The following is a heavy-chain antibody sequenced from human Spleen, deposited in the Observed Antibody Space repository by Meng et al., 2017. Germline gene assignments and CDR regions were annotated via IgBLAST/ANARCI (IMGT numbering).Heavy chain of an antibody. CDR1: GSPFTAYY. Sequence: QVTLVASWREYMKPVSSVKVSCKASGSPFTAYYLHWVRRAPGQGLEWMGRINPKSGDTHYAQKFQGRVTMTGDTSISTAYMELSGLRSDDTAMYYCARDEDISAAGKLFGDYWGQGTLVTVSS. CDR3: ARDEDISAAGKLFGDY. CDR2: INPKSGDT. D-gene: IGHD6-13*01. V-gene: IGHV1-2*06. J-gene: IGHJ4*02.